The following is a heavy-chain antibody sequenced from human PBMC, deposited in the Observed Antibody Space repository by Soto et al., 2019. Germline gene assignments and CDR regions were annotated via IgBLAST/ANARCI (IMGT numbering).Heavy chain of an antibody. D-gene: IGHD4-17*01. CDR1: GYTFTRYY. CDR3: ARARYGAWDAFDI. CDR2: INPTGGST. J-gene: IGHJ3*02. V-gene: IGHV1-46*01. Sequence: QVQLVQSGAEVKKPGASVKISCKASGYTFTRYYLHWVRQAPGQGPEWMGIINPTGGSTDYAQNFQGRFTMTRDTSTSTVYMELSSLSSDDTAVFYCARARYGAWDAFDIWSQGTMVTVSS.